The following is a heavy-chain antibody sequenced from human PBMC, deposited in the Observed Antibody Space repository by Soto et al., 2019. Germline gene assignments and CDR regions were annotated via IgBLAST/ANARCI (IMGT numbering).Heavy chain of an antibody. CDR3: ATDVDRFGWFDH. D-gene: IGHD3-16*01. CDR1: GYTFTSYG. CDR2: ISAYNGNT. J-gene: IGHJ5*02. V-gene: IGHV1-18*01. Sequence: ASVKVSCKASGYTFTSYGISWVRQAPGQGLEWMGWISAYNGNTNYAQKLQGRVTMTTDTSTSTAYMELRSLSSDDTAVYYCATDVDRFGWFDHWGQGTLVTVSS.